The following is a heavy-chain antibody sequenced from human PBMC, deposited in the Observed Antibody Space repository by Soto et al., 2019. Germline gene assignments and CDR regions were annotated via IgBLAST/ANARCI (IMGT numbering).Heavy chain of an antibody. CDR1: GYTFTSYA. CDR3: ARDPKPHSSGWSRYFQH. Sequence: ASVKVSCKASGYTFTSYAMHCVRQAPGQRLEWMGWINAGNGNTKYSQKFQGRVTITRDTSASTAYMELSSLRSEDTAVYYCARDPKPHSSGWSRYFQHWGQGTLVTVSS. J-gene: IGHJ1*01. CDR2: INAGNGNT. V-gene: IGHV1-3*01. D-gene: IGHD6-19*01.